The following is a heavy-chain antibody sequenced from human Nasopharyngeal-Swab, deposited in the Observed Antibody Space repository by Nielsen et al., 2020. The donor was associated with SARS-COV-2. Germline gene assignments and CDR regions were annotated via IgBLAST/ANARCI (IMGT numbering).Heavy chain of an antibody. D-gene: IGHD3-3*01. J-gene: IGHJ6*02. Sequence: SETLSLTCTVSGGSISSSNYYWDWIRQPPGKGLEWIGDINYRGTTNYSPSLKSRVTISVDTSKNQFSLKLSSVTAADTAVYYCARGRYLEIYYYGMDVWGQGTMVTVSS. CDR2: INYRGTT. V-gene: IGHV4-39*07. CDR1: GGSISSSNYY. CDR3: ARGRYLEIYYYGMDV.